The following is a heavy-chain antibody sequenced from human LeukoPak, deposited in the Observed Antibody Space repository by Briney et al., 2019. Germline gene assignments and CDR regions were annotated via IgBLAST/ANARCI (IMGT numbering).Heavy chain of an antibody. V-gene: IGHV4-39*07. CDR3: ARDWVPVHAFDI. D-gene: IGHD1-1*01. Sequence: SETLSLTCTVFGGSISSSDYYWGWIRQPPGKGLEWIGSIYYGGSTYYNPSLKSRVTISVDTSMNQFSLKLSSVTAADTAVYYCARDWVPVHAFDIWGQGTMVTVSS. J-gene: IGHJ3*02. CDR1: GGSISSSDYY. CDR2: IYYGGST.